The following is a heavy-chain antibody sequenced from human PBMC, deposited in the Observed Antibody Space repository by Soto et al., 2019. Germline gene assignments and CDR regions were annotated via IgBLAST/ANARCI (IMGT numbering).Heavy chain of an antibody. J-gene: IGHJ5*02. CDR2: ISPYNGDT. CDR1: GYTFTSYG. CDR3: VRDASSGYRGWWDP. D-gene: IGHD6-25*01. V-gene: IGHV1-18*01. Sequence: QVQMVQSGNEVKKPGASVMVSCKTSGYTFTSYGVSWVRQAPGQGREWIGLISPYNGDTLYARKFQGRVTVTADTAADPVYMELRSLTSDDTAVYYCVRDASSGYRGWWDPWGQGTLVTVSS.